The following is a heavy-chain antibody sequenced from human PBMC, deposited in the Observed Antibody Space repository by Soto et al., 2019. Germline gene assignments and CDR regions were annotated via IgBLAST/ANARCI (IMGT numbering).Heavy chain of an antibody. CDR3: AKLMGMILTGRAPSHGMDV. CDR1: GFTFSSYA. Sequence: GGSLRLSCAASGFTFSSYAMSWVRQAPGQGLEWVSAISGSGGSTYYADSVKCRSTISRDNSKNTLYLQMNGLRAEDTAVYYCAKLMGMILTGRAPSHGMDVWGQGTTVTVS. V-gene: IGHV3-23*01. D-gene: IGHD3-9*01. J-gene: IGHJ6*02. CDR2: ISGSGGST.